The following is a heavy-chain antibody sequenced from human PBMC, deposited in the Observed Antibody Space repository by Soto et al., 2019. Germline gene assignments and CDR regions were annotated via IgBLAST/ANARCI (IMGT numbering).Heavy chain of an antibody. D-gene: IGHD4-17*01. CDR1: GGSISSSNHY. CDR3: ARGDFYGGNFDL. V-gene: IGHV4-39*01. J-gene: IGHJ2*01. CDR2: IYYSGTT. Sequence: QLQLQESGPGLVKPSETLSLTCTVSGGSISSSNHYWGWIRQPPGKGLEGIGSIYYSGTTYYKTSLRSRLTISAYTPTHQFSLRLSCVIAADAAVYYCARGDFYGGNFDLWGRGTLVTVSS.